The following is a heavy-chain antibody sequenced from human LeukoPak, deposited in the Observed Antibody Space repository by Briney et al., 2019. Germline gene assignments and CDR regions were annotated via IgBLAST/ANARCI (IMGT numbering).Heavy chain of an antibody. CDR2: IYHSGST. V-gene: IGHV4-38-2*01. CDR3: ARAHERGATIKGKWFDP. D-gene: IGHD5-12*01. Sequence: SETLSLTCAVSGYSISSGYYWGWIRQPPGKGLEWIGSIYHSGSTYYNPSPKSRVTISVDTSKNQFSLKLSSVTAADTAVYYCARAHERGATIKGKWFDPWGQGTLVTVSS. J-gene: IGHJ5*02. CDR1: GYSISSGYY.